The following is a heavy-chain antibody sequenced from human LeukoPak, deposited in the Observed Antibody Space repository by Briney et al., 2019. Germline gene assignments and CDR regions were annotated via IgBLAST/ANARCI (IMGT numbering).Heavy chain of an antibody. Sequence: SETLSLTCAVYGGSFSGYYWTWIRQTPEKGLEWIGEMNPSGSTNYNPSLKSRATLSVDTSKNQFSLELSSVTAADTAVYYCARGRQDVTMIVVVMTAVSYYLDVWGKGTTVTVS. J-gene: IGHJ6*03. CDR1: GGSFSGYY. CDR3: ARGRQDVTMIVVVMTAVSYYLDV. D-gene: IGHD3-22*01. CDR2: MNPSGST. V-gene: IGHV4-34*01.